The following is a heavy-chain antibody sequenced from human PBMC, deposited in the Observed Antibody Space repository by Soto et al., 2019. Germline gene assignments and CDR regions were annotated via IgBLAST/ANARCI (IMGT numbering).Heavy chain of an antibody. Sequence: QVQLQESGPGQVKPSETLSLTCSVSGSSIGRFYWSWIRQSPGKGLEWIGYIYASGSSNYNPSLKSPVPMSIGTFKNQLSPILSSAAAADTALYYWAGQGGEWLFGVHMDVWGKGTTVTVSS. CDR1: GSSIGRFY. V-gene: IGHV4-4*08. J-gene: IGHJ6*03. CDR3: AGQGGEWLFGVHMDV. D-gene: IGHD3-3*01. CDR2: IYASGSS.